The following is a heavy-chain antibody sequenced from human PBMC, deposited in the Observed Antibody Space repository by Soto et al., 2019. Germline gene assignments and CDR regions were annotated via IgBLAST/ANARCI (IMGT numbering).Heavy chain of an antibody. D-gene: IGHD2-2*02. CDR3: AISLTVQVLYYVDP. Sequence: GGSLRLSCAASGFTFSNYAMVWVRQAPGKGLEWVSAIARAGDLIRYADSVKGRFTISRDNSNNTLYLQMSSLRAEDTAIYFCAISLTVQVLYYVDPSCPGTQVTVS. V-gene: IGHV3-23*01. J-gene: IGHJ5*02. CDR2: IARAGDLI. CDR1: GFTFSNYA.